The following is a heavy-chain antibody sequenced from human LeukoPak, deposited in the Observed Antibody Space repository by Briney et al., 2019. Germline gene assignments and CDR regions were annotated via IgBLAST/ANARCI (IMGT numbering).Heavy chain of an antibody. CDR2: VSPPGGGT. J-gene: IGHJ4*02. V-gene: IGHV3-23*01. CDR1: GFTFSNHG. Sequence: GGSLRLSCAASGFTFSNHGMNWVRQAPGKGLEWLSGVSPPGGGTYYADSVKGRFTISRDDSKNTLSLQMNSLRVEDTAVYYCAKVAGKIGYYFDYWGQGTLVTVSS. CDR3: AKVAGKIGYYFDY. D-gene: IGHD6-19*01.